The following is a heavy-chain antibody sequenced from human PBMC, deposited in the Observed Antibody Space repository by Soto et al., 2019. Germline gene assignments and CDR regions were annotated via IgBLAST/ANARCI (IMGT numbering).Heavy chain of an antibody. CDR3: ARDPSIAARLEAAWFDP. V-gene: IGHV1-69*13. CDR2: IIPIFGTA. CDR1: GGTFSSYA. Sequence: SVKVSCKASGGTFSSYAISWVRQAPGQGLEWMGGIIPIFGTANYAQKFQGRVTITADESTSTAYMELSSLRSEDTAVYYCARDPSIAARLEAAWFDPWGQGTLVTVSS. J-gene: IGHJ5*02. D-gene: IGHD6-6*01.